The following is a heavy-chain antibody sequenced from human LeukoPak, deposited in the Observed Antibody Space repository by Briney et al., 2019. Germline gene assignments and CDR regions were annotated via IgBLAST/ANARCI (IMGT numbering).Heavy chain of an antibody. CDR2: IYYSGST. J-gene: IGHJ4*02. Sequence: PSETLSLTCTVSGGSISSGDYYWSWIRQPPGKGLEWIGYIYYSGSTYYNPSLKSRVTVSVGTSKNQFSLKLSSVTAADTAVYYCARAPFDYYDSSGYYDLDYWGQGTLVTVSS. CDR1: GGSISSGDYY. V-gene: IGHV4-30-4*08. D-gene: IGHD3-22*01. CDR3: ARAPFDYYDSSGYYDLDY.